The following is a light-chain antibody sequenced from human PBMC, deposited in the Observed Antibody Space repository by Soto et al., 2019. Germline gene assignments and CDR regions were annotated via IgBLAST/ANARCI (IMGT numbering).Light chain of an antibody. CDR1: RSVSSN. V-gene: IGKV3-15*01. Sequence: EILMTQSPATLSVSPGERATLSCRARRSVSSNLAWYQQKPGKAPRLLIYPASTRASGIPARFSGSGSGTESTLTISSLPSEDFAIYYCQQSYSWPLGLGEGTKVDIK. CDR2: PAS. CDR3: QQSYSWPLG. J-gene: IGKJ1*01.